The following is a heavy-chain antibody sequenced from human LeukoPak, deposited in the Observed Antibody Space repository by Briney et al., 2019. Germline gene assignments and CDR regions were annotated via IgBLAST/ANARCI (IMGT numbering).Heavy chain of an antibody. CDR3: ARDILCSSTSCYDRYYYYYMDV. CDR2: ISAYNGNT. CDR1: GDTFTSYG. Sequence: GASVKVSCKASGDTFTSYGISWVRQAPGQGLEWMGWISAYNGNTNYAQKLQGRVTMTTDTPTSTAHMELRSLRSADTAVYYCARDILCSSTSCYDRYYYYYMDVWGKGTTVTISS. D-gene: IGHD2-2*01. V-gene: IGHV1-18*01. J-gene: IGHJ6*03.